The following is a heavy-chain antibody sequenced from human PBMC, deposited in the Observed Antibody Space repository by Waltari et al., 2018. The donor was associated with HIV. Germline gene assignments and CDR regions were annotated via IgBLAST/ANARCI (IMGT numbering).Heavy chain of an antibody. CDR2: IYYSGSA. V-gene: IGHV4-30-4*01. Sequence: QLHLQASGPGLVKPSQTLSLICRVSGVSTSSGVYYWSCIRQPAGKGPEWSGFIYYSGSAYYNPALKSRLTISVDTSKNQFSLKLRSVTAADTAVYYCARDHFLRRLRDFAGDWGQGTLVTVSS. D-gene: IGHD3-9*01. J-gene: IGHJ4*02. CDR1: GVSTSSGVYY. CDR3: ARDHFLRRLRDFAGD.